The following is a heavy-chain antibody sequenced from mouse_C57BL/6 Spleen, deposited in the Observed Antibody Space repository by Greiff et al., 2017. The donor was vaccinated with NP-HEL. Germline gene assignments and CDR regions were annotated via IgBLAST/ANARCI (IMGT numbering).Heavy chain of an antibody. CDR1: GYTFTSYW. CDR3: DYYEDFDY. Sequence: VQLQQSGAELVKPGASVKLSCKASGYTFTSYWMHWVKQRPGQGLEWIGYINPSSGYTKYNQKFKDKATLTADKSSSTAYMQLSSLTYEDSAVYYCDYYEDFDYWGQGTTLTVSS. CDR2: INPSSGYT. V-gene: IGHV1-7*01. J-gene: IGHJ2*01. D-gene: IGHD1-1*01.